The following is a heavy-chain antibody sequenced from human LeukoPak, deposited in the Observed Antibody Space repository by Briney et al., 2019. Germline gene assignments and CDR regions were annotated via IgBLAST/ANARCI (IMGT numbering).Heavy chain of an antibody. J-gene: IGHJ6*03. CDR2: INPSGDTT. Sequence: ASVKVSCKASGHTFTISYIHWVRQAPGQGLEWMGIINPSGDTTTYAQKFQGRVTMTRDTSTSAVYMELSSLRSEDTAVYYCARSGRVTRTIVVVPDYYYMDVWGKGTTVTVSS. CDR3: ARSGRVTRTIVVVPDYYYMDV. D-gene: IGHD2-2*01. V-gene: IGHV1-46*01. CDR1: GHTFTISY.